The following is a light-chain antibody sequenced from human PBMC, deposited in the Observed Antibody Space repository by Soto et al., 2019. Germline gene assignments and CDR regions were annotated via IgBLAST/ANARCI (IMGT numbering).Light chain of an antibody. Sequence: EIVLTQSPGILSLSPGERATLSCRARQSVSSNFLAWYQQKPGQAPRLLIYGASSRATGIPHRFSGSGSGTDFTLTISRLEPEDFAVYYCQQRSIWPLTFGGGTKVEIK. CDR3: QQRSIWPLT. J-gene: IGKJ4*01. CDR2: GAS. V-gene: IGKV3D-20*02. CDR1: QSVSSNF.